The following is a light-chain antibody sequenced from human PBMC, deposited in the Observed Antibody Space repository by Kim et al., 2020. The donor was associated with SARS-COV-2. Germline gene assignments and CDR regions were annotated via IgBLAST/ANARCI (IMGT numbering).Light chain of an antibody. Sequence: EIVMTQSPATLSVSPGERATLSCRASQSVSSDLAWYQQKPGQAPRLLIYDASTRATGIPARFSGSGSGTEFTLTISSLQSEDFAIYYCQQYNSWPPTFGGGTKVDIK. J-gene: IGKJ4*01. V-gene: IGKV3-15*01. CDR1: QSVSSD. CDR3: QQYNSWPPT. CDR2: DAS.